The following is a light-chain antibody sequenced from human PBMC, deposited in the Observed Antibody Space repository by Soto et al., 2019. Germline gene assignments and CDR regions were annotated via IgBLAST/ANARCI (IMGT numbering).Light chain of an antibody. CDR3: YSYAGSTTFYV. CDR2: DVT. Sequence: QSPLTQAASVSGSPGQSITISCTGTISDIGKYNLVSWYQHHPGKAPKLIISDVTQWPSGASNRFSGSKSGNTASLTIFGLQPADEADYYCYSYAGSTTFYVFGTWTKV. J-gene: IGLJ1*01. V-gene: IGLV2-23*02. CDR1: ISDIGKYNL.